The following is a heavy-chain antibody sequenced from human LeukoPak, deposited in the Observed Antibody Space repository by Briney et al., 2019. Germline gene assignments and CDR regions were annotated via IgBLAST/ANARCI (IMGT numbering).Heavy chain of an antibody. V-gene: IGHV4-39*01. J-gene: IGHJ4*02. CDR3: ARQQVIVVVVAAQCDF. CDR2: VYYNGNT. CDR1: GGSMSSLAKY. Sequence: PSETLSLTCTVSGGSMSSLAKYWGWVRLSPGKGLEWLGSVYYNGNTYYNPSFGGRVTVSLDMSKNQFYLRLTSVTAADSAVYYCARQQVIVVVVAAQCDFWGQGMLVTVSS. D-gene: IGHD2-15*01.